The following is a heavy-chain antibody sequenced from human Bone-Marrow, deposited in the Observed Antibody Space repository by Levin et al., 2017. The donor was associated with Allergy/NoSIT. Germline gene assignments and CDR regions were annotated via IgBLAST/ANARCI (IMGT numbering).Heavy chain of an antibody. D-gene: IGHD6-13*01. J-gene: IGHJ4*02. CDR3: ARGGGWQQLNDY. V-gene: IGHV3-23*01. Sequence: QTGGSLRLSCAASGFTFSSYAMSWVRQAPGKGLEWVSAISGSGGSTYYADSVKGRFTISRDNSKNTLYLQMNSLRAEDTAIYYCARGGGWQQLNDYWGQGTLVTVSS. CDR1: GFTFSSYA. CDR2: ISGSGGST.